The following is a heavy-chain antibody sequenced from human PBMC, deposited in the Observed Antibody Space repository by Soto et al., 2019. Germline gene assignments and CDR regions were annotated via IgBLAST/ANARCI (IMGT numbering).Heavy chain of an antibody. CDR1: GGSISSGGYS. Sequence: SETLSLTCAVSGGSISSGGYSWSWIRQPPGKGLECIGYIYHSVSTYYNPSLKSRVTISVDRSKNQFSLKPSSVTAADTAVYYCARGPPLGFWGQGTLVTVSS. V-gene: IGHV4-30-2*01. J-gene: IGHJ4*02. CDR3: ARGPPLGF. CDR2: IYHSVST.